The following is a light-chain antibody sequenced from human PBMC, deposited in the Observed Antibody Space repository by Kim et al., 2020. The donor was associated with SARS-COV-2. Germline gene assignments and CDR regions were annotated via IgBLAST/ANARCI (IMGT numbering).Light chain of an antibody. CDR3: QQYDNWPRT. V-gene: IGKV3-15*01. CDR1: QSINTT. J-gene: IGKJ1*01. Sequence: VSPGERATLSGRASQSINTTLAWYRQKPGQAPRLLIYGASTRATGIPARFSGSASVTEFTLTITSLQSEDFAVYYCQQYDNWPRTFGQGTKVDIK. CDR2: GAS.